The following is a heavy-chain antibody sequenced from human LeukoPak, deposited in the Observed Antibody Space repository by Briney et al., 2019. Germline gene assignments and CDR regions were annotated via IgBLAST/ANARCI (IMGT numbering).Heavy chain of an antibody. D-gene: IGHD3-10*01. CDR1: GFTFSSYG. J-gene: IGHJ4*02. Sequence: GRSLRLSCAASGFTFSSYGMHWVRQAPGKGLEWVAVISSTGSDFYYADSVKGRFTISRDNSKNTLYLQMNSLRPEDTAVYYCAKRYGSGSYYLYYFDYWGQGTLVTVSS. CDR3: AKRYGSGSYYLYYFDY. V-gene: IGHV3-30*18. CDR2: ISSTGSDF.